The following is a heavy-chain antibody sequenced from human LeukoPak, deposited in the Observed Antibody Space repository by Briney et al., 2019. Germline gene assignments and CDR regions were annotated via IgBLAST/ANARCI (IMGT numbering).Heavy chain of an antibody. CDR3: ARKTMVRANWFDP. V-gene: IGHV1-8*01. CDR2: MNPNSGNT. Sequence: ASVKVSCKASGYTFTSYDINWVRQAPGQGLEWMGWMNPNSGNTGYAQKFQGRVTMTRNTSISTAYMELSSLRSEDTAVYYCARKTMVRANWFDPWGQGTLVTVSS. CDR1: GYTFTSYD. D-gene: IGHD3-10*01. J-gene: IGHJ5*02.